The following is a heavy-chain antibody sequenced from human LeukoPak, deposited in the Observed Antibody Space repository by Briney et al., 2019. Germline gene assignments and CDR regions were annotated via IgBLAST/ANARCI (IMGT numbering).Heavy chain of an antibody. D-gene: IGHD3-10*01. J-gene: IGHJ4*02. Sequence: GGSLRLSCAASGLTFSSYGVHWVRQAPGKGLEWVAVISYDGSNKYYADSVKGRFTISRDNSKNTLYLQMNSLRVEDTAMYYCARWNYDSGSWVLDYWGQGTLVTVSS. V-gene: IGHV3-30*03. CDR1: GLTFSSYG. CDR3: ARWNYDSGSWVLDY. CDR2: ISYDGSNK.